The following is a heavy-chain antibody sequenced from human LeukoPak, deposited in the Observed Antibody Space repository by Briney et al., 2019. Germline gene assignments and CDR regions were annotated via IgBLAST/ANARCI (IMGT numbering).Heavy chain of an antibody. CDR3: ARARHIVAVTAFPGAFDI. Sequence: SETPSLTCTVSGGSTSSGDYYWSWIRQSPGKGLEWIGYIYYSGSTYYNPSLKSRVTISVDTSKNQFSLKLTSVTAADTAVYYCARARHIVAVTAFPGAFDIWGQGTMVTVSS. CDR2: IYYSGST. D-gene: IGHD2-21*02. J-gene: IGHJ3*02. V-gene: IGHV4-30-4*01. CDR1: GGSTSSGDYY.